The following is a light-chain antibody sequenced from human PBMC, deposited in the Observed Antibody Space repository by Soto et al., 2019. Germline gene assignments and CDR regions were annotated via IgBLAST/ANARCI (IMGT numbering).Light chain of an antibody. J-gene: IGKJ5*01. CDR2: DAS. Sequence: IVLTQSPATLSLSPGESATLSCRASQSVSSYLAWYQQKPGQAPRLLIYDASNRATGIPARFSGSGSGTDLTLTISSLETEDFAVYYCQQRSNWPPITFGQGTRLEI. CDR1: QSVSSY. CDR3: QQRSNWPPIT. V-gene: IGKV3-11*01.